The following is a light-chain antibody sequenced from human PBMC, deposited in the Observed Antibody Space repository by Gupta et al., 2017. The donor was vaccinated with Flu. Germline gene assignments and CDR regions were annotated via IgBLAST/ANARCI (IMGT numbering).Light chain of an antibody. CDR2: GAY. CDR3: QQDGSSSWT. Sequence: EIVLTQSPGTLSLSPGERATLSCRASQSVRSDYLAWYQQKPGQAPRLLMYGAYYRATGIPDRFSGSGSGTDFTLTISRLEPEDSAVYYCQQDGSSSWTFGQATKVEFK. V-gene: IGKV3-20*01. CDR1: QSVRSDY. J-gene: IGKJ1*01.